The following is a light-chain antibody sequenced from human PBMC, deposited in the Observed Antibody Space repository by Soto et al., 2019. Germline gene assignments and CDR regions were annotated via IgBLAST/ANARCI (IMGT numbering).Light chain of an antibody. CDR2: EVS. V-gene: IGLV2-8*01. CDR3: SSYAGSNNLV. Sequence: QSVLTQPPSASGSPGQSVTISCTGTSSDVGGYNYVSWYQQHPGKAPKLMIFEVSKRPSGVPDRFSGSKSGNTASLIVSGLQVEDEADYYCSSYAGSNNLVFGGGTRSPS. CDR1: SSDVGGYNY. J-gene: IGLJ2*01.